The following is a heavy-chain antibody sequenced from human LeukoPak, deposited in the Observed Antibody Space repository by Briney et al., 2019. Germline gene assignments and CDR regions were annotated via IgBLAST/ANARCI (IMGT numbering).Heavy chain of an antibody. Sequence: GGSLRLSCAASGFTFSSYWMNWARQAPGKGLEWVASINHNGNVNYYVDSVKGRFTISRDNAKNTLYLQMNSLRAEDTAVYYCARRVVVPAAPYYFGYWGQGTLVTVSS. J-gene: IGHJ4*02. CDR3: ARRVVVPAAPYYFGY. CDR2: INHNGNVN. D-gene: IGHD2-2*01. CDR1: GFTFSSYW. V-gene: IGHV3-7*01.